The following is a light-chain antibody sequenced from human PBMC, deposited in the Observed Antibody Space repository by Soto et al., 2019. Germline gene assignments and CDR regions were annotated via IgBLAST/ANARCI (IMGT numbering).Light chain of an antibody. CDR3: QKYDSAPSS. V-gene: IGKV1-27*01. CDR2: CSS. J-gene: IGKJ3*01. Sequence: DVEMTQSPSPLSASVGDRVTIACRASQAISHYLAWYQQKPGEVPALLIYCSSTLQSGVPSRFSGSGSGTDFTLTISRLQPEDVATSYCQKYDSAPSSFGAGTKVDTK. CDR1: QAISHY.